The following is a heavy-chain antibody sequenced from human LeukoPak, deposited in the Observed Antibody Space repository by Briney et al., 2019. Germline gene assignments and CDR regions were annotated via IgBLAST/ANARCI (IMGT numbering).Heavy chain of an antibody. CDR1: GFTFSSYA. D-gene: IGHD3-3*01. Sequence: GGSLRLSCAASGFTFSSYAMHWVRQAPGKGLEWVAVISYDGSNKYYADSVKGRFTISRDNSKNTLYLQMNSLRAEDTAVYYCARAQYYDFWSGYYYFDYWGQGALVTVSS. V-gene: IGHV3-30*04. CDR3: ARAQYYDFWSGYYYFDY. J-gene: IGHJ4*02. CDR2: ISYDGSNK.